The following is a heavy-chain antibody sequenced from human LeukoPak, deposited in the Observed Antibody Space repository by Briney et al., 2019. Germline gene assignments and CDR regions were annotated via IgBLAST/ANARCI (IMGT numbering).Heavy chain of an antibody. CDR2: TFAGWSI. CDR3: ARGGYDAGSFGD. J-gene: IGHJ4*02. Sequence: PSETLSLTCAVSGVSIRSFYWSWIWQTPGKRLEWIAYTFAGWSINYNPSLKSRVTLSVDTSKNQFSLRLASVTAADTAVYYCARGGYDAGSFGDWGQGTLVTVSS. D-gene: IGHD5-12*01. CDR1: GVSIRSFY. V-gene: IGHV4-4*09.